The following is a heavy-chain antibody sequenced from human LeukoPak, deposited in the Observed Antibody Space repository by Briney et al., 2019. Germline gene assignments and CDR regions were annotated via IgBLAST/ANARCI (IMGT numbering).Heavy chain of an antibody. Sequence: GSLRLSCAGSGFIFSNYWMHWVRQAPGKGLMWVSRIKTDGTTTYYADSVRGRFTISRDNAKSSLYLQMNSLRAADTAVYYCARDSPGSSVADYYYHGLDVWGQGTTVTVSS. V-gene: IGHV3-74*01. CDR2: IKTDGTTT. CDR3: ARDSPGSSVADYYYHGLDV. D-gene: IGHD6-19*01. J-gene: IGHJ6*02. CDR1: GFIFSNYW.